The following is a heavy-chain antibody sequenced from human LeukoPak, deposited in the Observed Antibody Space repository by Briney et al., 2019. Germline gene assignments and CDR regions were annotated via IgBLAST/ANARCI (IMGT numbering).Heavy chain of an antibody. D-gene: IGHD3-10*01. Sequence: SETLSLTCTVSGGSISDYYWSWVRQPPGKGLEWIGYIYYSGSTNYNPSLKSRVTISVDTSKNQFSLKLSSVTAADTAVYYCARTIAFDNWGQGTMVTVSS. V-gene: IGHV4-59*01. CDR1: GGSISDYY. CDR3: ARTIAFDN. CDR2: IYYSGST. J-gene: IGHJ3*02.